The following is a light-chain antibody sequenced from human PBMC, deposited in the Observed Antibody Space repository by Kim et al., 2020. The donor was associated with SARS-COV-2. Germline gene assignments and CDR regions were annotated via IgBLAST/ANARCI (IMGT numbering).Light chain of an antibody. J-gene: IGLJ1*01. Sequence: VSPGQTASITCSGDKLGDKYACWYQQKPGPSPVLVNYQDSKRPSGIPGRFSGSNAGNTATLTISGTQAMDEADYYCQAWDSSTGVFGTGTKVTVL. CDR3: QAWDSSTGV. CDR1: KLGDKY. CDR2: QDS. V-gene: IGLV3-1*01.